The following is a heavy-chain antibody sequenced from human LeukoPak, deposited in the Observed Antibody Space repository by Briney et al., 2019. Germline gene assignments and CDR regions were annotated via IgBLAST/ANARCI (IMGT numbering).Heavy chain of an antibody. Sequence: TSETLSLTCAVYGGSFSGYYWSWIRQPPGKGLEWIGEINHSGSTNYNPSLKSRVTISVDTPKNQFSLKLSSVTAADTAVYYCARKLSTVTTRPIDYWGQGTLVTVSS. V-gene: IGHV4-34*01. CDR3: ARKLSTVTTRPIDY. J-gene: IGHJ4*02. D-gene: IGHD4-17*01. CDR1: GGSFSGYY. CDR2: INHSGST.